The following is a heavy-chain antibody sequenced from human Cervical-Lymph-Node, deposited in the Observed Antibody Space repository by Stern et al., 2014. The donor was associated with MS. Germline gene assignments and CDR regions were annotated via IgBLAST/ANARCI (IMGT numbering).Heavy chain of an antibody. CDR2: IYPDDSDI. CDR3: GRPPPRRKWDDPNYGMDV. D-gene: IGHD1-1*01. J-gene: IGHJ6*02. CDR1: GYTFTNNW. Sequence: EVQLVESGAEVKKPGESLKISCKGSGYTFTNNWIAWVRQMPGKGLEWMGVIYPDDSDIRYSPSLQGQGTISADKSTSTAYLHWSSLKAADGAVYYCGRPPPRRKWDDPNYGMDVCGQGTTVTVSS. V-gene: IGHV5-51*03.